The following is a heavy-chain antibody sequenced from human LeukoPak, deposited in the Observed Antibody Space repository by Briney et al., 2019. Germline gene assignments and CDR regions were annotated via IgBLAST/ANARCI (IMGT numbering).Heavy chain of an antibody. CDR3: ARGNVWSGLDY. D-gene: IGHD3-16*01. Sequence: SETLSLTCTVSGGSISSYSWSWIRQPPGKGLEWIGYIYYSGSTNYNPSLKSRVTISVDTSKNQFSLKLSSVTAADTAVYYCARGNVWSGLDYWGQGTLVTVSS. CDR2: IYYSGST. J-gene: IGHJ4*02. CDR1: GGSISSYS. V-gene: IGHV4-59*01.